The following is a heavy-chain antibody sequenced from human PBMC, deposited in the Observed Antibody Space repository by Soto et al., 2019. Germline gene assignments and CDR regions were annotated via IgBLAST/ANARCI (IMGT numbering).Heavy chain of an antibody. CDR3: ARDWGYAGSYYYYGMDV. CDR1: GGSISSGGYY. D-gene: IGHD3-16*01. V-gene: IGHV4-31*03. Sequence: SETLSLTCTVAGGSISSGGYYWSWIRQHPGKGLEWIGYIYYSVSTYYNPSLKSRVTISVDTSKNQFSLKLSSVTAADTAVYYCARDWGYAGSYYYYGMDVWGQGTTVTVSS. J-gene: IGHJ6*02. CDR2: IYYSVST.